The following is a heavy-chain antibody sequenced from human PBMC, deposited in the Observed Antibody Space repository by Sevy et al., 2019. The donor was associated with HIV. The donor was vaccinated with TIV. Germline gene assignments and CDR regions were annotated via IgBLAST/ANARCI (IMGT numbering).Heavy chain of an antibody. Sequence: GESLKISCAASGFTFSSYRMTWVRQAPGKGLEWVSCISSTGAYINYADSVKGRFTISRDNAKNLLYLQMDSLRAEDTAVYYCARAVLEISTWRSDYWGQGTLVTVSS. V-gene: IGHV3-21*01. CDR3: ARAVLEISTWRSDY. CDR2: ISSTGAYI. CDR1: GFTFSSYR. J-gene: IGHJ4*02. D-gene: IGHD1-1*01.